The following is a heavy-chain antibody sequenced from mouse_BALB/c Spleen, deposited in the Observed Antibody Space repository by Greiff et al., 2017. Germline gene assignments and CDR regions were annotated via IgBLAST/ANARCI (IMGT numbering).Heavy chain of an antibody. J-gene: IGHJ4*01. CDR3: ARSTGKGLDY. CDR2: ISSGSSTI. V-gene: IGHV5-17*02. CDR1: GFTFSSFG. D-gene: IGHD4-1*02. Sequence: EVMLVESGGGLVQPGGSRKLSCAASGFTFSSFGMHWVRQAPEKGLEWVAYISSGSSTIYYADTVKGRFTISRDNPKNTLFLQMTSLRSEDTAMYYCARSTGKGLDYWGQGTSVTVSS.